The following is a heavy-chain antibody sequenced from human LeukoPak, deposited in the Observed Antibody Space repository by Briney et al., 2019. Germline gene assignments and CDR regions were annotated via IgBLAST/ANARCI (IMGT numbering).Heavy chain of an antibody. D-gene: IGHD3-22*01. J-gene: IGHJ4*02. V-gene: IGHV4-34*01. Sequence: PSETLSLTCAVYGGSFSGYYWSWIRQLPGKGLEWIGEINHSGSTNYNPSLKSRVTISVDTSKNQFSLKLSSVTAADTAVYYCARGLGSSSGYSLDYWGQGTLVTVSS. CDR1: GGSFSGYY. CDR2: INHSGST. CDR3: ARGLGSSSGYSLDY.